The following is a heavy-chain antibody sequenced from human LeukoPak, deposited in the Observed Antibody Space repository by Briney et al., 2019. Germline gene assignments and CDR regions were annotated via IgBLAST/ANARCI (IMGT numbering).Heavy chain of an antibody. Sequence: SETLSLTCTVSGGSISSYYWSWLRQPPGKGLEWIGYVYYSGNTEYNPSLKSRVTISVDTSKNQFSLKLNSVTAADTAVYFCARHPSRGDNGYAFDFWGHGTVVTVSS. V-gene: IGHV4-59*08. D-gene: IGHD4-17*01. CDR1: GGSISSYY. CDR3: ARHPSRGDNGYAFDF. J-gene: IGHJ3*01. CDR2: VYYSGNT.